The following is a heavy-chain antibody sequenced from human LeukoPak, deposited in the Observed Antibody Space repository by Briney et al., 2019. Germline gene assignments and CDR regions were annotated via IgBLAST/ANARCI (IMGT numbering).Heavy chain of an antibody. CDR1: GYTFTGYY. D-gene: IGHD1-26*01. CDR2: INPNSGGT. V-gene: IGHV1-2*02. CDR3: ARDRGGSSTSFDY. Sequence: GASVKVSCKASGYTFTGYYMHWVRQAPGQGLEWMGWINPNSGGTNYAQKFQGRVTMTRDTSISTAYMELSRLRSDDTAVYYCARDRGGSSTSFDYWGQGTLVTVSS. J-gene: IGHJ4*02.